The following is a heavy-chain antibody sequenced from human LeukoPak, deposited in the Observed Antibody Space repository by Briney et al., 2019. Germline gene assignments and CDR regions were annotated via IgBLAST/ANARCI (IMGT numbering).Heavy chain of an antibody. J-gene: IGHJ4*02. V-gene: IGHV4-59*01. D-gene: IGHD3-10*01. Sequence: SETLSLTCTVSGGSISSYYWSWIRQPPGKGLEWIGYIYYSGSTNYNPSLKSRVTISVDTSKNQFSLKLSSVTAADTAVSYCARGNYYGSGSYAYFDYWGQGTLVTVSS. CDR1: GGSISSYY. CDR2: IYYSGST. CDR3: ARGNYYGSGSYAYFDY.